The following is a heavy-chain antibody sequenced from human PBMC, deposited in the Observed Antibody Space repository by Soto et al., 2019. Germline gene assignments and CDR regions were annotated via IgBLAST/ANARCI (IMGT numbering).Heavy chain of an antibody. CDR2: ISGRGGNT. J-gene: IGHJ4*02. V-gene: IGHV3-23*01. Sequence: EVQLLESGGGLVQPGGSLRLSCAASGFTFSSYAMSWVRQAPGKGLEWVSAISGRGGNTYYADSVKGRFTISRDNSKNTRYLQMNSLRAEDTAVDYCANEGGSYRGGSFDYWGQGTLVTVSS. CDR1: GFTFSSYA. D-gene: IGHD3-16*02. CDR3: ANEGGSYRGGSFDY.